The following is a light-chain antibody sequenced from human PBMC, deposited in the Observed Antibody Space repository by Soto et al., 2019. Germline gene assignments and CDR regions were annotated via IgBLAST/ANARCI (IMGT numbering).Light chain of an antibody. J-gene: IGLJ3*02. CDR1: YSDVGYYNY. CDR2: EVS. CDR3: GSYTDSDSPWV. Sequence: QSALTQPAFVSGSPGQSITISCTGTYSDVGYYNYVSWFQQHPGKAPQLIIYEVSNRPLGISNRFSASKSGNTASLTISGLQAEDEADYYCGSYTDSDSPWVFGGGTQLTVL. V-gene: IGLV2-14*01.